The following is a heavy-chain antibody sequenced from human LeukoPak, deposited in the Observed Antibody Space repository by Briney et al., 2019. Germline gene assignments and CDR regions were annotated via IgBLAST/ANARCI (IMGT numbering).Heavy chain of an antibody. D-gene: IGHD3-3*01. CDR2: IDGSGGRP. CDR3: ARERDWRGNWFDP. Sequence: GGSLRLSCAASGFTLSKYAMNWVRQAPGKGLEWVSGIDGSGGRPPSADSVKGRFTISRDNAKNSLYLQMNSLRSEDTAVYYCARERDWRGNWFDPWGQGTLVTVSS. CDR1: GFTLSKYA. J-gene: IGHJ5*02. V-gene: IGHV3-23*01.